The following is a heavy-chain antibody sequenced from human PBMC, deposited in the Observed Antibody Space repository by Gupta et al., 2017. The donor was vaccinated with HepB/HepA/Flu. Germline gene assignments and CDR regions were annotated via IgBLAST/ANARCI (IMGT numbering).Heavy chain of an antibody. V-gene: IGHV1-8*01. CDR1: GYTFTSYD. CDR2: MNPNSGNT. D-gene: IGHD3-3*01. J-gene: IGHJ6*02. Sequence: QVQLVQSGAEVKKPGASVKVSCKASGYTFTSYDINWVRQATGQGLEWMGWMNPNSGNTGYAQKFQGRVTMTRNTSISTAYMERSSLRSEDTAVYYCARGLTVFGVVRGLAYYGMDVWGQGTTVTVSS. CDR3: ARGLTVFGVVRGLAYYGMDV.